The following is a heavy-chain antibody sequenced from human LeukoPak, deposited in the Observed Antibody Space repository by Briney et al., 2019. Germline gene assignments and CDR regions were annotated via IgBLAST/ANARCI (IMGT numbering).Heavy chain of an antibody. V-gene: IGHV1-18*01. CDR2: ISAYNGNT. D-gene: IGHD5-18*01. J-gene: IGHJ6*03. CDR3: ARAERGYSYGPYYYYYMDV. Sequence: GASVKVSCKASGYTFTSYGISWVRQAPGQGLEWMGWISAYNGNTNYAQKLQGRVTMTTDTSTSTAYMELRSLRSDDTAVYYCARAERGYSYGPYYYYYMDVWGKGTTVTVSS. CDR1: GYTFTSYG.